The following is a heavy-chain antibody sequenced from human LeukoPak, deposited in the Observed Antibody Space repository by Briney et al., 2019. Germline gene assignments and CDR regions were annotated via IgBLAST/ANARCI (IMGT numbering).Heavy chain of an antibody. J-gene: IGHJ4*02. CDR1: GFTFLTYS. Sequence: GGSLRLSCAASGFTFLTYSMNWVRQAPGKGLERVSSISSTSSSYIYYADSVKGRFTISRDNAKNSLYLQMNSLRAEDTAVYYCARAYTKQWLVQSFDYWGQGTLVTVSS. V-gene: IGHV3-21*01. CDR3: ARAYTKQWLVQSFDY. D-gene: IGHD6-19*01. CDR2: ISSTSSSYI.